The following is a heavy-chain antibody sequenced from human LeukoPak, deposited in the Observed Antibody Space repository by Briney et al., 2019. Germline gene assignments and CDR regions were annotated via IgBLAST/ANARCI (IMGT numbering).Heavy chain of an antibody. D-gene: IGHD3-10*01. CDR1: GGSISRHY. CDR2: IDYSGST. J-gene: IGHJ4*02. Sequence: PSETLSLTCTVSGGSISRHYLNWIRQPPGKGLEWVGYIDYSGSTDYNPSLKSRVTISVDTSKNQFSLKLSSVTAAGTAVFYCVRYVVYGSGIYYFDYWGQGTLVTVSS. V-gene: IGHV4-59*08. CDR3: VRYVVYGSGIYYFDY.